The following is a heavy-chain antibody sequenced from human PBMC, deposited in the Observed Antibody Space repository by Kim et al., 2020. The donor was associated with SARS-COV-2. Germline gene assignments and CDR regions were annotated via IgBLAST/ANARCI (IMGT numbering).Heavy chain of an antibody. Sequence: SVKVSCKASGGTFSSYAISWVRQAPGQGLEWMGRIIPILGIANYAQKFQGRVTITADKSTSTAYMELSSLRSEDTAVYYCGYDSSGSSFDYWGQGTLVTVSS. CDR3: GYDSSGSSFDY. CDR1: GGTFSSYA. V-gene: IGHV1-69*04. D-gene: IGHD3-22*01. J-gene: IGHJ4*02. CDR2: IIPILGIA.